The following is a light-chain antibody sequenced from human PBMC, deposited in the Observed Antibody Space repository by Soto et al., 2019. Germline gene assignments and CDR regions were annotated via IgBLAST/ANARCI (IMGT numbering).Light chain of an antibody. Sequence: QSVLIQPPSASVTPGQRVTISCSGSSSNIGTHYVSWYQQLPGTAPKLLIYRNNQRPSGVPDRFSASKSGTSASLAISGLRSEEEAHYYCSAWDDSLSEAVFGGGTQLTV. V-gene: IGLV1-47*01. CDR2: RNN. CDR1: SSNIGTHY. J-gene: IGLJ7*01. CDR3: SAWDDSLSEAV.